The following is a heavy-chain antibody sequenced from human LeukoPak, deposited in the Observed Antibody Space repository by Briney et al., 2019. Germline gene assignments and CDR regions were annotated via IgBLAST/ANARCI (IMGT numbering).Heavy chain of an antibody. D-gene: IGHD3-22*01. V-gene: IGHV3-7*01. CDR3: ARECYYDSSGYFPLDY. CDR2: IKQDGSEK. J-gene: IGHJ4*02. CDR1: GFTFSSYW. Sequence: GGSLRLSCAASGFTFSSYWMSWVRQAPGKGLEWVANIKQDGSEKYYVDSVKGRFTISRDNAKNTLYLQMNSLRAEDTAVYYCARECYYDSSGYFPLDYWGQGTLVTVSS.